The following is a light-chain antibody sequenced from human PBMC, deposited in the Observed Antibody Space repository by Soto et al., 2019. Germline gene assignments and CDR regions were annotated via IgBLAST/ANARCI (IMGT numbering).Light chain of an antibody. V-gene: IGLV2-14*01. Sequence: QTTLAEPASVSGSPGQSITISCTGASSDVGGYDFVSWYQHHPGTPPKLIIYEVTHRPSGVSHRFSGSKSASTASLAISGLQVEDEADYFCGLYSGTTTREIYGTCPNVTV. CDR1: SSDVGGYDF. CDR2: EVT. J-gene: IGLJ1*01. CDR3: GLYSGTTTREI.